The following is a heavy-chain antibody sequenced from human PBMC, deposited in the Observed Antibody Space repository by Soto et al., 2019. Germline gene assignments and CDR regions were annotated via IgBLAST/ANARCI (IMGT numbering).Heavy chain of an antibody. V-gene: IGHV3-21*01. CDR1: GFTFSSHS. CDR2: ITSSSSYI. CDR3: AREPGVSSGWYVDY. J-gene: IGHJ4*02. Sequence: GGSLRLSCAASGFTFSSHSMNWVRQAPGKGLEWVSSITSSSSYINYADAVKGRFTISRDNAKTSLYLQMNSLRAEDTAVYYCAREPGVSSGWYVDYWGQGTLVTVSS. D-gene: IGHD6-19*01.